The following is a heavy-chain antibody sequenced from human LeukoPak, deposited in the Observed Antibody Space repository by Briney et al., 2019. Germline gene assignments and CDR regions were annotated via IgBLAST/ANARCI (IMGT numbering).Heavy chain of an antibody. Sequence: GGSLRLSCAAPGFTFSSYWMTWVRKAPGKGREWVANIKQDASERYYVDSVKGRFTISRDNAKNSLYLQMNSLRAEDTAVYYCATPTAGTWHFDYWGQGTLVTVSS. CDR1: GFTFSSYW. V-gene: IGHV3-7*01. J-gene: IGHJ4*02. CDR3: ATPTAGTWHFDY. CDR2: IKQDASER. D-gene: IGHD1-1*01.